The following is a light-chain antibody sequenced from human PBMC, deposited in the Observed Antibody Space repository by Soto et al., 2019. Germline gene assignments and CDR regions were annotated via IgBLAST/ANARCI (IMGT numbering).Light chain of an antibody. CDR1: QSISSW. V-gene: IGKV1-5*01. J-gene: IGKJ1*01. Sequence: DIQMTQSPSTLSASVGDRVTITCRASQSISSWLAWYQQKPGKAPKLLIYDASSLESGVPSRFSGSGSGTEFTLTSSSLPPDDVATYYCQQYNSTWTFGQGTKVEIK. CDR2: DAS. CDR3: QQYNSTWT.